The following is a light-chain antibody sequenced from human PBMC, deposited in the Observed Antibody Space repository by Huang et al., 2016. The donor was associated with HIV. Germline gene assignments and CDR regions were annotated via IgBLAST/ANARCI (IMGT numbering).Light chain of an antibody. V-gene: IGKV3-11*01. CDR1: QSVNSF. J-gene: IGKJ1*01. CDR2: DTD. Sequence: EIVLTQSPATLSLSPGERATLSCRASQSVNSFLAWYQQRPGQAPRLLIYDTDNRASGIPARFIGSGSGTDYTLTIFSLEPEDVAVYYCQQRSSWPSFGQGTRVEIK. CDR3: QQRSSWPS.